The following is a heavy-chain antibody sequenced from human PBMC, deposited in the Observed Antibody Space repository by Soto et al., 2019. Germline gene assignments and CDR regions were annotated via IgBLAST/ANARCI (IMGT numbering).Heavy chain of an antibody. J-gene: IGHJ4*02. CDR1: GFTFSSYG. D-gene: IGHD3-3*01. CDR2: IWYDGSNK. V-gene: IGHV3-33*01. CDR3: ARDPRVLEWLLYDPCYFDY. Sequence: QVQLVESGGGVFQPGRSLRLSCAASGFTFSSYGMHWVRQAPGKGLEWVAVIWYDGSNKYYADSVKGRFTISRDNSKNTLYLQMNSLRAEDTAVYYCARDPRVLEWLLYDPCYFDYWGQGTLVTVSS.